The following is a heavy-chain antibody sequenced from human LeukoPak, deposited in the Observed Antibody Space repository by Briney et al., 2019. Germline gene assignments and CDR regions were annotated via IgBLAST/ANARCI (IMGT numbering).Heavy chain of an antibody. D-gene: IGHD3-10*01. Sequence: GASVKVSCKASGYTFTGYYMHWVRQAPGQGLEWMGWISAYNGNTNYAQKLQGRVTMTTDTSTSTAYMELRSLRSDDTAVYYCASGSGSYYPYWGQGTLVTVSS. V-gene: IGHV1-18*04. CDR1: GYTFTGYY. CDR3: ASGSGSYYPY. CDR2: ISAYNGNT. J-gene: IGHJ4*02.